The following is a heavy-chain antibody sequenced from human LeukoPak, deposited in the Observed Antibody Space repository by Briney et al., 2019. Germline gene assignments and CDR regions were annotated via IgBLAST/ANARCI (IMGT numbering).Heavy chain of an antibody. J-gene: IGHJ6*02. V-gene: IGHV3-7*03. CDR2: INHNGNVN. CDR3: ARGGGLVV. D-gene: IGHD3-16*01. CDR1: GFTFSSYW. Sequence: GESLRLSCAASGFTFSSYWMNWARQAPGKGPEWVASINHNGNVNYYVDSVKGRFTISRDNAKNSLYLQMSNLRAEDTAVYFCARGGGLVVWGQGATVTVSS.